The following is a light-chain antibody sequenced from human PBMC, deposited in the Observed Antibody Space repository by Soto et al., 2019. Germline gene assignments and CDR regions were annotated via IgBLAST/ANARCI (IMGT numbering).Light chain of an antibody. CDR2: GAS. CDR1: HSVSSSY. CDR3: QQYDISLT. Sequence: ENVLTQSPGTLSLSPGERATLSCRTSHSVSSSYLAWYQQKPGQAPRLLIYGASNRATGIPDRFSGSGSGTDFTLTISILEPEDFAIYYCQQYDISLTFGGGTKVEIK. J-gene: IGKJ4*01. V-gene: IGKV3-20*01.